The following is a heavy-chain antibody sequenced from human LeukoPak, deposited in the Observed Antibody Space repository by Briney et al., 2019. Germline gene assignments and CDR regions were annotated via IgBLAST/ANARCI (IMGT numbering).Heavy chain of an antibody. CDR2: VFHSGTT. Sequence: PSETLSLTCNVSGDSLTSHFWSWLRQTPGKGLEWIGYVFHSGTTNYRPSLKSRVTISLDASKKQFYLRLASVTAADTAVYYCARRMATVTDAFDIWGRGTMVSVSS. CDR3: ARRMATVTDAFDI. V-gene: IGHV4-59*08. J-gene: IGHJ3*02. CDR1: GDSLTSHF. D-gene: IGHD5-24*01.